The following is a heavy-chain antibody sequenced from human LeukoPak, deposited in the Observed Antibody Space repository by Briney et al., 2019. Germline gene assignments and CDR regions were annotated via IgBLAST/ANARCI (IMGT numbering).Heavy chain of an antibody. D-gene: IGHD6-19*01. CDR1: GYTFTSYD. CDR2: MSPKRGNT. J-gene: IGHJ4*02. Sequence: GASVKVSCKTSGYTFTSYDINWVRQATGQGLERMGWMSPKRGNTGYVEKFQGRVTMTRDTSISTAYMELSSLRSEDTAVYYCVRVSSVYLDFDFWGQGTPVTVSS. V-gene: IGHV1-8*01. CDR3: VRVSSVYLDFDF.